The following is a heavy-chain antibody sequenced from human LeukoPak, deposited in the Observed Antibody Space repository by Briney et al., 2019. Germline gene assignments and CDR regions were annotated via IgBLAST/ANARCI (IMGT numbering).Heavy chain of an antibody. CDR1: GYTFTSYG. CDR2: ISAYNGNT. Sequence: ASVKVSCKASGYTFTSYGISWVLQAPGQGLEWMGWISAYNGNTNYAQKLQGRVTMTTDTSTSTAYMELRSLRSDDTAVYYCARVSTIFGVATGMDVWGKGTTVTVSS. V-gene: IGHV1-18*01. J-gene: IGHJ6*04. D-gene: IGHD3-3*01. CDR3: ARVSTIFGVATGMDV.